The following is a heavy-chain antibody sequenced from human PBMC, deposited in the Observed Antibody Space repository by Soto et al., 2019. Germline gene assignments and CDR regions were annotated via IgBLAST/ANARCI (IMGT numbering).Heavy chain of an antibody. D-gene: IGHD6-13*01. CDR3: ARHMRRQLDDFYN. V-gene: IGHV4-39*01. J-gene: IGHJ4*02. Sequence: PSETLSLTCSVSGASISSGYYYWGWIRQPPGKGLEWLGSVYYNGGTYDNPSLKSRVAMSVDTSKNQFSLKLSSVTAADTAIYLSARHMRRQLDDFYNWGQGILVNVSS. CDR2: VYYNGGT. CDR1: GASISSGYYY.